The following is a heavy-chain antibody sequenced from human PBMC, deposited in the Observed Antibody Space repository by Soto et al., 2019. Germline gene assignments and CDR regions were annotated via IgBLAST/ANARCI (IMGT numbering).Heavy chain of an antibody. V-gene: IGHV3-48*03. CDR1: GFTFSSYE. CDR3: ARGQGYYDFWSGYYYFDY. D-gene: IGHD3-3*01. CDR2: ISSSGSTI. J-gene: IGHJ4*02. Sequence: PGGSLRLSCTASGFTFSSYEMNWVRQAPGKGLEWVSYISSSGSTIYYADSVKGRFTISRDNAKNSLYLQMNSLRAEDTAVYYCARGQGYYDFWSGYYYFDYWGQGTLVTV.